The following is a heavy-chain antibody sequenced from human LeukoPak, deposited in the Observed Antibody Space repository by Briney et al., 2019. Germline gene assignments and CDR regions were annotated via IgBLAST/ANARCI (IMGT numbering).Heavy chain of an antibody. D-gene: IGHD4-11*01. CDR2: ISPNSGET. V-gene: IGHV1-2*02. CDR3: ARDRDYSNTERGFDY. J-gene: IGHJ4*02. CDR1: GYTFTDYY. Sequence: ASVKVSCKTSGYTFTDYYTHWVRQAPGQGLEWMGWISPNSGETNSAQKFQGRVTMTGDTSISTAYMELRRVTSDDTAVYYCARDRDYSNTERGFDYWGQGTLVTVSS.